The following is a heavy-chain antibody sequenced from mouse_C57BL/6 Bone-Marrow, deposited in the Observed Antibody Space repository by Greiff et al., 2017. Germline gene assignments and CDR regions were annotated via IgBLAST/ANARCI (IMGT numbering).Heavy chain of an antibody. CDR1: GYTFTSYW. CDR3: ALWYFYAMDY. J-gene: IGHJ4*01. CDR2: IYPSDSET. Sequence: QVQLQQPGAELVRPGSSVKLSCKASGYTFTSYWMDWVKQRPGQGLAWIGNIYPSDSETHYNQKFKDKATLTVDKSSSTAYMQLSSLTSEDSAVYYCALWYFYAMDYWGQGTSVTVSS. V-gene: IGHV1-61*01. D-gene: IGHD1-1*02.